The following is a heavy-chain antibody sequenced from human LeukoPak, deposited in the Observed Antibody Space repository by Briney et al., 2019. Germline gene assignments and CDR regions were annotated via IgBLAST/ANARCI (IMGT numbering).Heavy chain of an antibody. J-gene: IGHJ4*02. Sequence: PETLSLTCAVYGGSFSGYYWSWIRQPPGKGLEWIGEINHSGSTNYNPSLKSRVTISVDTSKNQFSLKLSSVTAADTAVYYCARAAGEYCSSTSCYMGGIDYWGQGTLVTVSS. CDR1: GGSFSGYY. V-gene: IGHV4-34*01. CDR2: INHSGST. D-gene: IGHD2-2*02. CDR3: ARAAGEYCSSTSCYMGGIDY.